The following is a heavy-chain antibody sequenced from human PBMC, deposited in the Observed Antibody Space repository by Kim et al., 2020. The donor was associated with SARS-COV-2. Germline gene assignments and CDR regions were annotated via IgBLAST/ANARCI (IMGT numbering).Heavy chain of an antibody. CDR3: ARGYCSGRNCHSPGHY. CDR2: IHYTGST. J-gene: IGHJ4*02. Sequence: SETLSLTCSVSGASISPYYWSWIRQPPGKGLEWIGYIHYTGSTNYNPSLESRVTISLDPSKNHFSLKLTSVTTADTAVYYCARGYCSGRNCHSPGHYCGQGTLVTGSS. V-gene: IGHV4-59*01. D-gene: IGHD2-15*01. CDR1: GASISPYY.